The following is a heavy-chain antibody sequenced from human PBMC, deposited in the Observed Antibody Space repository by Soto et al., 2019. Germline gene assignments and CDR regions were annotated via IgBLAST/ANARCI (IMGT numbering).Heavy chain of an antibody. CDR2: IYYSGST. J-gene: IGHJ4*02. Sequence: QLQLQESGPGLVKPSETLSLTCTVSGGSISSSSYYWGWIRQPPGKGLEWIGSIYYSGSTYYNPSGRCRVTIAVDTSKNQFSMKRSSVEAADTAVYYCARQGPGVRFLEWDHGWGQGTLVTVSS. V-gene: IGHV4-39*01. CDR3: ARQGPGVRFLEWDHG. D-gene: IGHD3-3*01. CDR1: GGSISSSSYY.